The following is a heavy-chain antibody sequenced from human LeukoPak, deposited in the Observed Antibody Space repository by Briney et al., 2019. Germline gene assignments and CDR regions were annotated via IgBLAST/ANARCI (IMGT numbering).Heavy chain of an antibody. CDR1: GGSISSYY. CDR3: ARGYSGYDYYYFDY. CDR2: IYYSGKT. Sequence: SETLSLTCTVSGGSISSYYWSWIRQPPGKGLECIGYIYYSGKTNYNPSLQSRVTISVDTSKNQFSLKLSSVTAADTAVYYCARGYSGYDYYYFDYWGQGTLVTVSS. D-gene: IGHD5-12*01. V-gene: IGHV4-59*08. J-gene: IGHJ4*02.